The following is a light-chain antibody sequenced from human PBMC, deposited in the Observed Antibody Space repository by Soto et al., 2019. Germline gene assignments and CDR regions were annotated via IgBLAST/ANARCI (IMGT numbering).Light chain of an antibody. Sequence: DIQMTQSPSTLSASVGDRVTITCRASQSISSWLAWYQQKPGKAPKLLIYDASSLESGVPSRFSGSGSGTEFTLTISSLQTDDFATYYWQQDNRYPYTFGQGTKVEIK. V-gene: IGKV1-5*01. CDR3: QQDNRYPYT. CDR1: QSISSW. CDR2: DAS. J-gene: IGKJ2*01.